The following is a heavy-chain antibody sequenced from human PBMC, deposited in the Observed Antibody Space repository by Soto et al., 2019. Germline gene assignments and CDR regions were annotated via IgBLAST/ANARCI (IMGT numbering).Heavy chain of an antibody. CDR3: AKDEDQYSSGWYLN. CDR1: GDSINNFY. J-gene: IGHJ4*02. CDR2: IYSSGST. D-gene: IGHD6-19*01. Sequence: SETLSLTCTVSGDSINNFYWSWIRQPAGKGLEWIGLIYSSGSTNYNSALASRVTMSVDTSKNQFSLILTSVTAADTAVYYCAKDEDQYSSGWYLNWGQGTLVTVSS. V-gene: IGHV4-4*07.